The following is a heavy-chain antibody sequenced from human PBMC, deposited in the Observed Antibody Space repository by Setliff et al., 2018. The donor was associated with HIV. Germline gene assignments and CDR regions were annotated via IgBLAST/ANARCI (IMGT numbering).Heavy chain of an antibody. D-gene: IGHD3-3*01. CDR1: GGSISGYY. CDR2: IYYSGST. Sequence: SETLSLTCSVSGGSISGYYWNWVRQPPGKGLEWMGYIYYSGSTDYNPALKRRVTISLDTSKNQFSLKLSSVTAADTAVYYCARGAYYNFWSGYPLDYMDVWGKGTTVTVSS. J-gene: IGHJ6*03. CDR3: ARGAYYNFWSGYPLDYMDV. V-gene: IGHV4-59*01.